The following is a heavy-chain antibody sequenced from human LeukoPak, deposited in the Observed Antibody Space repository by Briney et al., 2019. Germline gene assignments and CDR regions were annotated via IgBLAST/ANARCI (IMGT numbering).Heavy chain of an antibody. J-gene: IGHJ4*02. CDR3: ARDCSGGSCYFWVFDY. Sequence: ASVKVSCKASGYTFTGYYMHWVRQAPGQGLEWMGWINPNSGGTNYAQKFQGRVTMTRDTSISTAYMELSRLRSDDTAVYYCARDCSGGSCYFWVFDYWGQGTLVTVSS. CDR1: GYTFTGYY. CDR2: INPNSGGT. V-gene: IGHV1-2*02. D-gene: IGHD2-15*01.